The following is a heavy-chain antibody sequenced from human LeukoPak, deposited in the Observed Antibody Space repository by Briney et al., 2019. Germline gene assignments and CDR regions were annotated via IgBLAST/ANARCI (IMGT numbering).Heavy chain of an antibody. CDR2: IYHSGST. CDR1: GYSISSGYY. V-gene: IGHV4-38-2*01. J-gene: IGHJ2*01. D-gene: IGHD6-6*01. Sequence: SETLSLTCAVSGYSISSGYYWGWIRQPPGKGLEWIGSIYHSGSTYYNPSLKSRVTMSVDTSKNQFSLKLSSVTAADTAVYYCARRLYSSSYWYFDLWGRGTLVTVSS. CDR3: ARRLYSSSYWYFDL.